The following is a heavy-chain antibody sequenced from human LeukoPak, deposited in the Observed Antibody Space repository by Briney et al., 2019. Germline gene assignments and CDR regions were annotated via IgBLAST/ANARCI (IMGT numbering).Heavy chain of an antibody. CDR2: ISYDGSNK. V-gene: IGHV3-30*04. J-gene: IGHJ4*02. Sequence: GRSLRLSCAASGFTFSSYAMHWVRQAPGKGLEWVAVISYDGSNKYYADSVKGRFTTSRDNSKNTLYLQMNSLRAEDTAVYYCARNSDDILTGYCLDYWGQGTLVTVSS. D-gene: IGHD3-9*01. CDR1: GFTFSSYA. CDR3: ARNSDDILTGYCLDY.